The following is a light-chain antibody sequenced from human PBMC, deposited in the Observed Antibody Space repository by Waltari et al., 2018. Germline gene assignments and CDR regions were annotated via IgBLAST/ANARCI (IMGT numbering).Light chain of an antibody. CDR1: SGDIGGYNY. Sequence: QSVLTQPASVSGSPGQSITISCTGTSGDIGGYNYVYWYQQHPGKAPKLMIYDVSRWPSGVSHRFSGSKSGNTASLTISGLQAEDEAHYYCTSYTSTNTVIFGGGTKVTVL. CDR3: TSYTSTNTVI. V-gene: IGLV2-14*03. CDR2: DVS. J-gene: IGLJ2*01.